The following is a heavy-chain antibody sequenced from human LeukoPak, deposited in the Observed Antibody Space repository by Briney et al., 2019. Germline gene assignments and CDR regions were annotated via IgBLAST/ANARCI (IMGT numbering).Heavy chain of an antibody. CDR1: GFTFSSYG. CDR3: AKDHEGSSGWYTKYNWFDP. D-gene: IGHD6-19*01. J-gene: IGHJ5*02. Sequence: GGSLRLSRAASGFTFSSYGMHWVRQAPGKGLEWVAFIRYDGSNKYYADSVKGRFTISRDNSKNSLYLQMNSLRAEDTAVYYCAKDHEGSSGWYTKYNWFDPWGQGTLVTVSS. V-gene: IGHV3-30*02. CDR2: IRYDGSNK.